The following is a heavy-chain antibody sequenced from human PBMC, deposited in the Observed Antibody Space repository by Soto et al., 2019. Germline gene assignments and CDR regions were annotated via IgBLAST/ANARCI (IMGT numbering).Heavy chain of an antibody. J-gene: IGHJ4*02. Sequence: EVQVVESGGGLVKPGGSLRLSCTAPGSPFSSYGMNWVRQAPGKGLEWVACINNGGEYIYYADSVQGRFTISRDNAKNSLYLQKNSLRAEDTAVFFCARDEAAGSSIRYWGQGTLVTVSS. D-gene: IGHD6-13*01. CDR1: GSPFSSYG. V-gene: IGHV3-21*01. CDR2: INNGGEYI. CDR3: ARDEAAGSSIRY.